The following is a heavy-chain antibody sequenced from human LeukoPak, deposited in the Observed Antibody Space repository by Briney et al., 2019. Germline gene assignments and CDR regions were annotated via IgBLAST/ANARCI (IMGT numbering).Heavy chain of an antibody. CDR2: ISADSGRT. V-gene: IGHV1-18*01. Sequence: ASVKVSCKASGYTFPINGISWVRQAPGQGLEWMGWISADSGRTQYAQNFQGRVTMTRDTSTTTAYMELGSLRSDDTALYYCERDVMYAFDYWGQGTLVTVSS. CDR3: ERDVMYAFDY. D-gene: IGHD2-8*01. J-gene: IGHJ4*02. CDR1: GYTFPING.